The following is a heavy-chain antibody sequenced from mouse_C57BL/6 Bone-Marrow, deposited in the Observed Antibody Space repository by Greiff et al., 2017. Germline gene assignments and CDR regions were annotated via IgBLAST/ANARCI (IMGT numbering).Heavy chain of an antibody. V-gene: IGHV1-55*01. CDR2: IYPGSGST. Sequence: QVHVKQPGAELVKPGASVKMSCKASGYTFTSYWITWVKQRPGQGLEWIGDIYPGSGSTNYNEKFKSKATLTVDTSSSTAYMQLSSLTSEDSAVYYCARSLPNYFDYWGQGTTLTVSS. CDR3: ARSLPNYFDY. J-gene: IGHJ2*01. D-gene: IGHD6-2*01. CDR1: GYTFTSYW.